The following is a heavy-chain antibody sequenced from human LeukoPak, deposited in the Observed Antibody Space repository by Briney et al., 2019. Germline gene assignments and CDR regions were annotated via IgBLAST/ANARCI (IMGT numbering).Heavy chain of an antibody. V-gene: IGHV3-21*01. CDR3: AREHEGAAYYYYGMDV. CDR1: GFTFSSYS. D-gene: IGHD6-13*01. CDR2: ISSSSSYI. J-gene: IGHJ6*02. Sequence: GGSLRLSCAASGFTFSSYSMTWVRQAPGKGLEWVSSISSSSSYIYYADSVKGRFTISRDNAKNSLYLQMNSLRAEDTAVYYCAREHEGAAYYYYGMDVWGQGTTVTVSS.